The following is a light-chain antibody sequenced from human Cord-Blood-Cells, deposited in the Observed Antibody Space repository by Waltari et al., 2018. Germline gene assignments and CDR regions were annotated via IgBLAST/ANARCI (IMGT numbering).Light chain of an antibody. CDR1: QSLVHSDGNTY. CDR2: KVS. V-gene: IGKV2-30*02. Sequence: DVVMTQSPLSLPVTLGQPASISCRSSQSLVHSDGNTYLNWFQQRPGQSPRRLIYKVSNRDSGVPDRFSGSGSGTDFTLKISRVEAEDVGVYYFMQGTHWLYTFGQGTKLEIK. CDR3: MQGTHWLYT. J-gene: IGKJ2*01.